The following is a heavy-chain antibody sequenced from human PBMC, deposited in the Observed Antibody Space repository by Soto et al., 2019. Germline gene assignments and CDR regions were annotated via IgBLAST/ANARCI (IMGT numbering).Heavy chain of an antibody. CDR2: IIPIFGTA. D-gene: IGHD6-13*01. J-gene: IGHJ3*02. CDR1: GGTFSSYA. Sequence: SVKVSCKASGGTFSSYAISWVRQAPGQGLEWMGGIIPIFGTANYAQKFQGRVTHTADESTSTAYMELSSLRSKDTAVYSCARDPGRIAAGGGLYDAFDIWGQGTMVTVSS. CDR3: ARDPGRIAAGGGLYDAFDI. V-gene: IGHV1-69*01.